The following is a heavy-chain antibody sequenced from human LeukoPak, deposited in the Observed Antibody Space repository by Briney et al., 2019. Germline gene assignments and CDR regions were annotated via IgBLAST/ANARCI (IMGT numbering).Heavy chain of an antibody. CDR1: GFIFRNYG. CDR3: AKDLGWIQFGY. Sequence: PGRSLRLSCAASGFIFRNYGMNWVRQPPGKGLEWVSGVSPNGETAYYADSVKGRFTISRDNSKNTVYLQVRSLRAEDTAVYYCAKDLGWIQFGYWGQGALVTVSS. V-gene: IGHV3-23*01. J-gene: IGHJ4*02. D-gene: IGHD5-18*01. CDR2: VSPNGETA.